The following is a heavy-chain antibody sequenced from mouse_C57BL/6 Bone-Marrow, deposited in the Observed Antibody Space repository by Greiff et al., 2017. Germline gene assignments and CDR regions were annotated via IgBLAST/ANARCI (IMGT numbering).Heavy chain of an antibody. CDR1: GFTFSSYG. J-gene: IGHJ1*03. CDR2: ISSGGSYT. CDR3: ARHPDGYWYFEV. Sequence: EVQLVESGGDLVKPGGSLKLSCAASGFTFSSYGMSWVRQTPDKRLEWVATISSGGSYTYYPDSVKGRFTISRDNAKNTLYLQMSSLKSEDTAMYYCARHPDGYWYFEVWGTGTTVTVSS. V-gene: IGHV5-6*01.